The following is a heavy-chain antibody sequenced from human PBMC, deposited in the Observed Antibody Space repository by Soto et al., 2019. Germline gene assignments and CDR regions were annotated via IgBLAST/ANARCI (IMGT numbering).Heavy chain of an antibody. Sequence: QVQLQESGPGLVKPSETLSLTCTVSGGSVSSGSYYWSWIRQPPGKGLEWIGYIHYSGSTNYNPSLKSRVTRSVDTSKNQFSLKLSPVTAADTGVYYCARAGYCSGGRCYSRLDYWGQGTLVTVSS. CDR3: ARAGYCSGGRCYSRLDY. CDR2: IHYSGST. CDR1: GGSVSSGSYY. J-gene: IGHJ4*02. D-gene: IGHD2-15*01. V-gene: IGHV4-61*01.